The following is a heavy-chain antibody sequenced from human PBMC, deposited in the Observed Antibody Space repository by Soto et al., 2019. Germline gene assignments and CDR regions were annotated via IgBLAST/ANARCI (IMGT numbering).Heavy chain of an antibody. V-gene: IGHV1-69*12. CDR2: IIPIFGTA. Sequence: QVQLVQSGAEVKKPGSSVKVSCKASGGTFSSYAISWVRQAPGQGLEWMGGIIPIFGTANYAQKFQGRVXXTAXXXTSTAYMELSXXRXEXXAVYYCARDVGGLVPAADRSYGGEKYYYYYYGMDVWGQGTTVTVSS. J-gene: IGHJ6*02. D-gene: IGHD2-2*01. CDR3: ARDVGGLVPAADRSYGGEKYYYYYYGMDV. CDR1: GGTFSSYA.